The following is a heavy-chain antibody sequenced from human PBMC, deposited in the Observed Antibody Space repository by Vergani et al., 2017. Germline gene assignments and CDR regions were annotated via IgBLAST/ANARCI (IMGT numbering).Heavy chain of an antibody. Sequence: QGHLVESGGGLVKPGGSLRLSCEASGFTFTDYYMTWIRQPPGRDLEWVAYIAPSGDGRSYRDSVKIRFTISRDNARKRLFLDMDDLRAEDTAVYFCARAGQYGSGTYRSSGVGVWGQGTSVTVSS. J-gene: IGHJ6*02. V-gene: IGHV3-11*04. CDR1: GFTFTDYY. CDR2: IAPSGDGR. D-gene: IGHD3-10*01. CDR3: ARAGQYGSGTYRSSGVGV.